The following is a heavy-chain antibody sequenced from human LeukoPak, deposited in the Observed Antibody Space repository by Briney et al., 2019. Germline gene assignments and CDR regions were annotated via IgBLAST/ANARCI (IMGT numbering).Heavy chain of an antibody. J-gene: IGHJ4*02. Sequence: GRSLRLSCAASGFTFSSYAMHWVRQAPGKGLEWVAVISYDGSNKYYADSVKGRFTISRDNSKNTLYLQMNSLRAEDTAVYYCARDYGSGWSPSHYFDYWGQGTPVTVSS. CDR2: ISYDGSNK. D-gene: IGHD6-19*01. CDR3: ARDYGSGWSPSHYFDY. CDR1: GFTFSSYA. V-gene: IGHV3-30-3*01.